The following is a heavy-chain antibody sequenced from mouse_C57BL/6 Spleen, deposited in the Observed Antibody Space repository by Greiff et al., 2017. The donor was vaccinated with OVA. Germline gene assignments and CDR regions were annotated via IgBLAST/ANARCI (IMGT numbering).Heavy chain of an antibody. CDR1: GYTFTSYW. D-gene: IGHD1-1*01. CDR2: IHPNSGST. J-gene: IGHJ1*03. CDR3: ARRGNYCDGSSYGYFDV. Sequence: QVQLQQPGAELVKPGASVKLSCKASGYTFTSYWMHWVKQRPGQGLEWIGMIHPNSGSTNYNEKFKSKATLTVDKSSSTAYMQLSSLTSEDSAVYYCARRGNYCDGSSYGYFDVWGTGTTVTVSS. V-gene: IGHV1-64*01.